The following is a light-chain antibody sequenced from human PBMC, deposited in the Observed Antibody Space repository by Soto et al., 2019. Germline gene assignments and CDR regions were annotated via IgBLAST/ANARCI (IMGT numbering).Light chain of an antibody. CDR3: QQYSSSPIT. CDR1: QSVSNTY. Sequence: EIVLTQSPGTLSLSLVERATLSCMASQSVSNTYLAWYQQKPRQAPRLLIYGASSRATGIPDRFSSGGSGTNFSLTTSRLHPEDVAVYYCQQYSSSPITFGQGTQLDIK. CDR2: GAS. J-gene: IGKJ5*01. V-gene: IGKV3-20*01.